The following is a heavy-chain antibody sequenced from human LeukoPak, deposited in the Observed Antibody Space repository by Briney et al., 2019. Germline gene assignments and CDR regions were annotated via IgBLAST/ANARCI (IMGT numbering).Heavy chain of an antibody. CDR1: RYTFTSYD. CDR3: ARDELDIVVVPAARAPGNYYYYGMDV. Sequence: GASVKVSCKASRYTFTSYDINWVREATGQRLEWMGWMNPNTGRTGFAQKFQGRLTMTRDASISTAYMELSSLRSDDTAVYYCARDELDIVVVPAARAPGNYYYYGMDVWGQGTTVTVSS. CDR2: MNPNTGRT. V-gene: IGHV1-8*01. J-gene: IGHJ6*02. D-gene: IGHD2-2*01.